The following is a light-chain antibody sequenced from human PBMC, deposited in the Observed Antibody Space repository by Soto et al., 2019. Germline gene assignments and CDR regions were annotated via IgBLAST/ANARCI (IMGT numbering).Light chain of an antibody. J-gene: IGKJ5*01. V-gene: IGKV2-28*01. CDR3: MQALQTPT. CDR2: LGS. CDR1: QSLLHSNGYNY. Sequence: DIVMTQSPLSLPVTPGEPASISCRSSQSLLHSNGYNYLDWYLQKPGQSPQLLIYLGSNRASGVPDRFRGSGSGTDITLKISRVEAEDVGVYYCMQALQTPTFGQGTRLEIK.